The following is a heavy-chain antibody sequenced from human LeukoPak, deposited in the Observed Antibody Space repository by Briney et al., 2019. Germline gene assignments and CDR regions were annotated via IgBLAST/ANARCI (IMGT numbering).Heavy chain of an antibody. Sequence: SETLSLTCTVSGYSISSGYYWGWIRQPPGKGLEWIGSIYHSGSTYHNPSLKSRVTISVDTSNNQFSLKLISVTAADTAVYYCARQYFTSWNYFDYWGQGTLVTVSS. D-gene: IGHD2-2*01. J-gene: IGHJ4*02. CDR1: GYSISSGYY. V-gene: IGHV4-38-2*02. CDR3: ARQYFTSWNYFDY. CDR2: IYHSGST.